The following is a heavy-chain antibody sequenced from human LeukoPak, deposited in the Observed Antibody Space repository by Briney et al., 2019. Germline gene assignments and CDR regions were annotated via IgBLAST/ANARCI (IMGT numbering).Heavy chain of an antibody. CDR3: ARDRIAARPSLRDAFDI. V-gene: IGHV1-69*06. Sequence: GASVKVSCKASGGTFSSYAISWVRQAPGQGLEWMGGIIPIFGTANYAQKFQGRVTITADKSTSTAYMELSSLRSEDTAVYYCARDRIAARPSLRDAFDIWGQGTMVTVSS. CDR1: GGTFSSYA. D-gene: IGHD6-6*01. CDR2: IIPIFGTA. J-gene: IGHJ3*02.